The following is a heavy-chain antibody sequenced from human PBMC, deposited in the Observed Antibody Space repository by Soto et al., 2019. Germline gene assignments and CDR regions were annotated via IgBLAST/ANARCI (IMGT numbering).Heavy chain of an antibody. Sequence: GGSLRLSCAASGFTFSSYGMHWVRHAPGKGLEWVAVISYDGSNKYYADSVKGRFTISRDNSKNTLYLQMNSLRAEGTAVYYCAKTSYGDYVPFDYWGQGTLVTVSS. D-gene: IGHD4-17*01. V-gene: IGHV3-30*18. CDR3: AKTSYGDYVPFDY. CDR1: GFTFSSYG. CDR2: ISYDGSNK. J-gene: IGHJ4*02.